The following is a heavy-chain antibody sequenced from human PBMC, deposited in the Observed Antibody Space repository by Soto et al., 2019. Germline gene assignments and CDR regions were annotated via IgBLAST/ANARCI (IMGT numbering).Heavy chain of an antibody. CDR2: IIPIFGTA. J-gene: IGHJ6*02. Sequence: SVKVSCKASGGTFSSYAISWVRQAPGQGLEWMGGIIPIFGTANYAQKFQGRVTITADESTSTAYMELSSLRSEDTAVYYCAIALRGGGYSYGYPYYYYYYGMDVWGQGTTVTVSS. CDR1: GGTFSSYA. V-gene: IGHV1-69*13. CDR3: AIALRGGGYSYGYPYYYYYYGMDV. D-gene: IGHD5-18*01.